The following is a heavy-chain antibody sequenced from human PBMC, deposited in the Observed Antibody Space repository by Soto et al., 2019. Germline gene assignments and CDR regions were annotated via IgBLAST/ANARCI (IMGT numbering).Heavy chain of an antibody. D-gene: IGHD3-3*02. CDR2: ISSSGSYI. CDR3: ARPVASYYYYMEV. Sequence: PGGSLGLSCAVSGFTLSSYSMNWVRQAPGKGLEWVSSISSSGSYIYYADSVKGRFTISRDNAKNSLYLQMNSLRAEDTAVYYCARPVASYYYYMEVWGKGTTVTVSS. CDR1: GFTLSSYS. V-gene: IGHV3-21*06. J-gene: IGHJ6*03.